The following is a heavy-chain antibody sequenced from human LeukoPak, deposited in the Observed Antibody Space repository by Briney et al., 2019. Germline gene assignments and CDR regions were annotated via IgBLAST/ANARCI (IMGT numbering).Heavy chain of an antibody. CDR2: ISWNSGEI. CDR1: GFTFDDYG. Sequence: GGSLRLSCAASGFTFDDYGMHWVRQAPGMGLEWVSGISWNSGEIGYADSVKGRFTISRDNGKNSLYLQMNSLRAEDMAVYYFAKARGGVFDIWGQGTTLTVSS. J-gene: IGHJ3*02. CDR3: AKARGGVFDI. V-gene: IGHV3-9*03. D-gene: IGHD3-10*01.